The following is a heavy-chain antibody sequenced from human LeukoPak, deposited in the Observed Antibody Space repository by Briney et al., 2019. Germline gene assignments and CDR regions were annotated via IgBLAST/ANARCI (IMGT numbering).Heavy chain of an antibody. CDR3: ARHDRGSVWGSYRFSHFDY. V-gene: IGHV4-38-2*02. CDR1: GYSISSGYY. Sequence: SETLSLTCTVSGYSISSGYYWGWIRQPPVKGLEWIGSIYHSGSTYYNPSLKSRVTMSVDTSKNQFSLKLSSVTAADTAVYYCARHDRGSVWGSYRFSHFDYWGQGTLVTVSS. CDR2: IYHSGST. J-gene: IGHJ4*02. D-gene: IGHD3-16*02.